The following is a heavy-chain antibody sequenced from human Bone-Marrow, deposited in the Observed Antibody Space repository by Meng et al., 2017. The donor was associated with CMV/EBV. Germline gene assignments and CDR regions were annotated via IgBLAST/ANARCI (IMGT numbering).Heavy chain of an antibody. V-gene: IGHV3-30-3*01. Sequence: LSLTCAASGFTFSSYAMHWVRQAPGKGLEWVAVISYDGSNKYYADSVKGRFTISRDNSKNTLYLQMNSLRAEDTAVYYCAKVLSVWRREPAPRGPFDYWGQGTLVTVSS. CDR1: GFTFSSYA. CDR2: ISYDGSNK. J-gene: IGHJ4*02. D-gene: IGHD2-2*01. CDR3: AKVLSVWRREPAPRGPFDY.